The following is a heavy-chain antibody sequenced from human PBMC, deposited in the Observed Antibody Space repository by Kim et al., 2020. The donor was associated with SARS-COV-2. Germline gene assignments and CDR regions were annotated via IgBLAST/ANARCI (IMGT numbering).Heavy chain of an antibody. Sequence: PSLKSRVTISVDTSKNQFSLKLSSVTAADTAVYYCASTPATAYPGEYDYWGQGTLVTVSS. D-gene: IGHD3-10*01. V-gene: IGHV4-39*01. CDR3: ASTPATAYPGEYDY. J-gene: IGHJ4*02.